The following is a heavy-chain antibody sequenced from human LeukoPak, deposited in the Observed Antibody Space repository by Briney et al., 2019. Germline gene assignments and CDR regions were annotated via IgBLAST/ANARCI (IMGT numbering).Heavy chain of an antibody. CDR1: GFTFRNYG. CDR2: VSDSGSSA. D-gene: IGHD2-15*01. J-gene: IGHJ4*02. V-gene: IGHV3-23*01. CDR3: APDLRGAAWSLDY. Sequence: GGSLRLSCAASGFTFRNYGMRWVRQAPGKGLEWVSVVSDSGSSAYYADSVKGRFTISRDNSKNTLCLQMNSLRAEDTAVYYFAPDLRGAAWSLDYWGQGTLVTVSS.